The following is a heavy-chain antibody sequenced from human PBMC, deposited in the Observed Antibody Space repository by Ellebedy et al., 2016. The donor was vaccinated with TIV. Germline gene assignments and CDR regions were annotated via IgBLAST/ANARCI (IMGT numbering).Heavy chain of an antibody. CDR1: GDPFNNYA. D-gene: IGHD1-26*01. J-gene: IGHJ4*01. CDR3: ARRGPQEWEMMYWVLHN. CDR2: IISISGST. V-gene: IGHV1-69*06. Sequence: AASVKVSCKASGDPFNNYAFSWVRQAPGHALEWVGGIISISGSTQYAQTFEGRVTITADKSTSTTSMELTRLRSEDTAVYYWARRGPQEWEMMYWVLHNWGHGTLVTVSS.